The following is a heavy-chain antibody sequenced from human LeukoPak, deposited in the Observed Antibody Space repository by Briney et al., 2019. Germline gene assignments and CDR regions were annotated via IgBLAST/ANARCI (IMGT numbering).Heavy chain of an antibody. J-gene: IGHJ4*02. D-gene: IGHD5-24*01. CDR1: GFTFSNYA. Sequence: GGSLRLSCAASGFTFSNYAMSWVRQAPGKGLEWVSVICGTSADTYYADSVKGRFTISRDNSKNTLYLQMNSLRAEDTAVYYCAKDSLDGYGYWGQGTLVTVSS. CDR2: ICGTSADT. V-gene: IGHV3-23*01. CDR3: AKDSLDGYGY.